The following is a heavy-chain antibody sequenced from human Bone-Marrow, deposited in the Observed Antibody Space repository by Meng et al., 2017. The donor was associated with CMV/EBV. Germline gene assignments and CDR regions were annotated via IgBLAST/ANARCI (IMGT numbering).Heavy chain of an antibody. CDR1: GGSISSGGYY. V-gene: IGHV4-31*03. CDR3: ARGGSGYYLYYYYGMDV. Sequence: SETLSLTCTVSGGSISSGGYYWSWIRQHPGKGLEWIGYIYYSGSTYYNPSLKSRVTISVDTSKNQFSLKLSSVTAADTAVYYCARGGSGYYLYYYYGMDVWGQTTTVTVSS. J-gene: IGHJ6*02. CDR2: IYYSGST. D-gene: IGHD3-22*01.